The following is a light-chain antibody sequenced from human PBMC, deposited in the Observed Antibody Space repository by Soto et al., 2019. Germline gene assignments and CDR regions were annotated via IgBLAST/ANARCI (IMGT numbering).Light chain of an antibody. CDR2: WES. J-gene: IGKJ4*01. CDR3: QQYYTTPPT. V-gene: IGKV4-1*01. Sequence: DIVMTQSQDSLAVSLGERATINCKSSQSVLYSPNNKNYLAWYQQKPGQPPKLLIYWESTREYGVPDRFSGSGSETDVTHPISSRQAEDVAVYYFQQYYTTPPTFGGGTKVQI. CDR1: QSVLYSPNNKNY.